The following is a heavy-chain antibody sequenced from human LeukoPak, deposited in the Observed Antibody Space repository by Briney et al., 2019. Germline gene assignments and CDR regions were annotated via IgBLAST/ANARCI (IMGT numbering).Heavy chain of an antibody. CDR1: GFTFSSYA. CDR2: ISYDGSNK. Sequence: GGSLRLSCAASGFTFSSYAMHWVRQAPGKGLEWVAVISYDGSNKYYADSVKGRFTISRDNSKNTLYLQMNSLRAEDTAVYYCAREGTGYYYDSSAYPDYWGQGTLVTVSS. V-gene: IGHV3-30-3*01. D-gene: IGHD3-22*01. J-gene: IGHJ4*02. CDR3: AREGTGYYYDSSAYPDY.